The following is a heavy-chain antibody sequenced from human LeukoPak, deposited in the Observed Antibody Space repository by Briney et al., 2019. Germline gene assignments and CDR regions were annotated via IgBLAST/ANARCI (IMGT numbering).Heavy chain of an antibody. CDR3: ARDPIYDYVWGSSFDY. Sequence: PSETLSLTCAVYGVSFSGYYWSWIRQPPGKGLEWIGEINHSGSTNYNPSLKSRVTISVDTSKNQFSLKLSSVTAADTAVYYCARDPIYDYVWGSSFDYWGQGTLVTVSS. V-gene: IGHV4-34*01. D-gene: IGHD3-16*01. CDR1: GVSFSGYY. J-gene: IGHJ4*02. CDR2: INHSGST.